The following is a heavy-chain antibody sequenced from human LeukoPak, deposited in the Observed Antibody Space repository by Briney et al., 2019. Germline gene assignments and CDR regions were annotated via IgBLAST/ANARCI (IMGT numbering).Heavy chain of an antibody. CDR1: GFTFSSYA. V-gene: IGHV3-23*01. D-gene: IGHD3-22*01. CDR2: ISGSGGST. CDR3: AKDVTMIVVVTLDY. Sequence: GGSLRLSCAASGFTFSSYAMSWVRQAPGKGLEWVSAISGSGGSTYYADSVKGRFTISRDSSKNTLYLQMNSLRAEDTAVYYCAKDVTMIVVVTLDYWGQGTLVTVSS. J-gene: IGHJ4*02.